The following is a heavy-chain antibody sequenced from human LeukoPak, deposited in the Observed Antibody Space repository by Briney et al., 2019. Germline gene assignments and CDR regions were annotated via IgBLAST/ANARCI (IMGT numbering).Heavy chain of an antibody. CDR1: GGSISNYF. CDR2: VYYSGST. J-gene: IGHJ4*02. V-gene: IGHV4-59*08. D-gene: IGHD1-26*01. CDR3: ARHGGGTYLQY. Sequence: PSETLPLTCTVSGGSISNYFWSWIRQPPGRGLEWIGYVYYSGSTNYNSSLKSRVTISVDTSKNQFSLNLRSVTAADTAVYYCARHGGGTYLQYWGQGALVIVSA.